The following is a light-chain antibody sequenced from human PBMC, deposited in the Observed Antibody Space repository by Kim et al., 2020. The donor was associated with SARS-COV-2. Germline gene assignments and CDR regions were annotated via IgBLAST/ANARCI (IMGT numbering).Light chain of an antibody. CDR2: SAS. CDR3: QQSDSFPLT. J-gene: IGKJ4*01. Sequence: ASVGDSVIITCRASHDISTWLAWYQQKPGKAPKLLIYSASDLEDGTPSRFRGSGSGTDFTLTITTLQPEDFGTYYCQQSDSFPLTFGGGTKVDIK. CDR1: HDISTW. V-gene: IGKV1-12*01.